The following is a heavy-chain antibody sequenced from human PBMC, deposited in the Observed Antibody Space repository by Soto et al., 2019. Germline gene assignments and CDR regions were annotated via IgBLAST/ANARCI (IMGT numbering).Heavy chain of an antibody. CDR1: GFTFSNAW. CDR3: TTDLWRSNFDY. V-gene: IGHV3-15*01. Sequence: GESLKISCAASGFTFSNAWMSWVRQAPGKGLEWVGRIKSKTDGGTTDYAAPVKGRFTISRDDSKNTLYLQMNSLKTEDTAVYYCTTDLWRSNFDYWGQGTLVTVSS. CDR2: IKSKTDGGTT. D-gene: IGHD1-26*01. J-gene: IGHJ4*02.